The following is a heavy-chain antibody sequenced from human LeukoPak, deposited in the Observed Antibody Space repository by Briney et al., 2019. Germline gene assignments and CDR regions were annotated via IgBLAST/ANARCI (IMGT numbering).Heavy chain of an antibody. V-gene: IGHV3-48*02. D-gene: IGHD1-26*01. CDR3: ARYRGATSRLFDY. J-gene: IGHJ4*02. Sequence: GGSLRLSCTASGFTFSSCAMNWVRQAPGKGLEWVSFISGSSGTIYYADSVTGRFTISRDNARNSLYLQMTSLRDEDTAVYYCARYRGATSRLFDYWGQGTLVTVSS. CDR1: GFTFSSCA. CDR2: ISGSSGTI.